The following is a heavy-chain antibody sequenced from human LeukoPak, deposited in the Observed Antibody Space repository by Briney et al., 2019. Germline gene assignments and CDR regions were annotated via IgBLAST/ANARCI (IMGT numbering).Heavy chain of an antibody. CDR1: GGSFRGYF. J-gene: IGHJ6*04. CDR3: ASLTVRGLQQVPLYNNSYVMDV. V-gene: IGHV3-66*01. Sequence: ETLSLTCAVYGGSFRGYFWSCVREAPGKGLGWVSDIYSGGSTYYADSVKGRFTISRDNSKTTLYLQMNRLRAEDTAVFYFASLTVRGLQQVPLYNNSYVMDVGSEGTTLTVPS. CDR2: IYSGGST. D-gene: IGHD4-4*01.